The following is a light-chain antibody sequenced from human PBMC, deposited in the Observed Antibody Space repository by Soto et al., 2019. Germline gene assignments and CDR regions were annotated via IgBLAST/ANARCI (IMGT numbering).Light chain of an antibody. V-gene: IGKV3-11*01. CDR1: QSVSSY. Sequence: EIVLTQSPATLSLSPGERATLSCRASQSVSSYLAWYQQKPGQAPRLLIYDASNRATGIPARFSGSGSGTDFTHTISSLEPEDFAVYYCQQHSNWPPWTFGQGTKVDIK. J-gene: IGKJ1*01. CDR2: DAS. CDR3: QQHSNWPPWT.